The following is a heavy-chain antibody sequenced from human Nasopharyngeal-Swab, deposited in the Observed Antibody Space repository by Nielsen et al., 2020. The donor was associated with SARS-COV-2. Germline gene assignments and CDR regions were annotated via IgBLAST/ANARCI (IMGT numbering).Heavy chain of an antibody. V-gene: IGHV3-11*01. CDR3: ARSRSYYDSSGFPVGY. CDR2: ISSSGSTI. CDR1: GCDFSDYY. J-gene: IGHJ4*02. D-gene: IGHD3-22*01. Sequence: GGPVTMSCAASGCDFSDYYMSWIRQAPGKGLEWVSYISSSGSTIYYADSVKGRFTISRDNAKNSLYLQMNSLRAEDTAVYYCARSRSYYDSSGFPVGYWGQGTLVTVSS.